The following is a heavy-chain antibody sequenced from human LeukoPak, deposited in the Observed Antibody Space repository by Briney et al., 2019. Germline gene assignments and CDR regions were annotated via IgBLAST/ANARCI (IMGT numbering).Heavy chain of an antibody. D-gene: IGHD6-19*01. CDR3: ARRGSSGSYYYFDY. CDR1: GGSISSYY. V-gene: IGHV4-59*08. CDR2: IYYSGST. J-gene: IGHJ4*02. Sequence: PSETLSLTCTVSGGSISSYYWSWIRQPPGKGLEWIWYIYYSGSTNYNPSLKSRVTISVDTSKNQFSLKLSSVTAADTAVYYCARRGSSGSYYYFDYWGQGTLVTVSS.